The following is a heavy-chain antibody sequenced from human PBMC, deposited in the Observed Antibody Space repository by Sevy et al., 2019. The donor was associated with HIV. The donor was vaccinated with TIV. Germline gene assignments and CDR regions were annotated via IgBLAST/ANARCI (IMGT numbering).Heavy chain of an antibody. V-gene: IGHV3-23*01. CDR3: AKENSNLYYLYGMDV. CDR1: GFTFSNYA. CDR2: ISGSGGST. Sequence: GGSLRLSCAASGFTFSNYAMSWVHQAPGKGLQWVSAISGSGGSTYYADSVKGRFTSSRDNSKNTLYLQMNSLRAEDTAEYYCAKENSNLYYLYGMDVWGQGTTVTVSS. J-gene: IGHJ6*02. D-gene: IGHD4-4*01.